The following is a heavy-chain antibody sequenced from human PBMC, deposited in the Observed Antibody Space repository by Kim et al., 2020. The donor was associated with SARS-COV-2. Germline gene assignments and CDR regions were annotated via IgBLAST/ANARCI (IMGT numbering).Heavy chain of an antibody. J-gene: IGHJ5*02. Sequence: YDRGSHHSNPSLKSPVNISVDTSKKQLSLKLRSVTAADTAVFYCARGFDPWGQGTLVTVSS. V-gene: IGHV4-59*09. CDR3: ARGFDP. CDR2: YDRGSH.